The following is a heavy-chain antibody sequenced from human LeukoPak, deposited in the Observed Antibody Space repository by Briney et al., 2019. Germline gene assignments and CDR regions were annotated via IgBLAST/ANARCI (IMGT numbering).Heavy chain of an antibody. J-gene: IGHJ5*02. V-gene: IGHV3-30*02. CDR1: GFTFSSYG. CDR2: IRYDGSNK. D-gene: IGHD3-22*01. Sequence: GGSLRLSCAASGFTFSSYGMHWVRQAPGKGLEWVAFIRYDGSNKYYADSVKGRFTISRDNSKNTLYLQMNSLRAEDTAVYYCASHYYDSSGHYNWFDPWGQGTLVTVSS. CDR3: ASHYYDSSGHYNWFDP.